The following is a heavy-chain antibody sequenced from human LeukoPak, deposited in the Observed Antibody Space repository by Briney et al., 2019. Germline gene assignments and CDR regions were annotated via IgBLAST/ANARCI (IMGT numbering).Heavy chain of an antibody. CDR2: INAGNGNT. CDR1: GYTFTSYA. D-gene: IGHD1-26*01. CDR3: AISGSSSHDAFDI. J-gene: IGHJ3*02. V-gene: IGHV1-3*03. Sequence: ASVTVSCTASGYTFTSYAMHWVRQAPGQRLEWMGWINAGNGNTKYSQEFQGRVTITRDTSASTAYMELSSLRSEDMAVYYCAISGSSSHDAFDIWGQGTMVTVSS.